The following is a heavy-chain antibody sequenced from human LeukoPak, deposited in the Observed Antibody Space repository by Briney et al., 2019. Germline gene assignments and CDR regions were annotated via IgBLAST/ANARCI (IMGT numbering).Heavy chain of an antibody. CDR1: GYTFTSYD. CDR3: SRGGGYYDRSAKYFIRPPEY. Sequence: GTSVKVSCKASGYTFTSYDINWVRQATGQGLEWMGWMNPHSGDTGFAQKFKGRVTMTRDTSINTAYMDLGSLSSEDTAVYYCSRGGGYYDRSAKYFIRPPEYWGQGTLVTVSS. V-gene: IGHV1-8*01. D-gene: IGHD3-22*01. CDR2: MNPHSGDT. J-gene: IGHJ4*02.